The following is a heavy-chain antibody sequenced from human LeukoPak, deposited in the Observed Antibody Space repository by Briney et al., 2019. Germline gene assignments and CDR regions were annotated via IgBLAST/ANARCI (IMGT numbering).Heavy chain of an antibody. CDR3: AKRDDSGGNLVDL. Sequence: SETLSLTCTVSGGSIRSGSHYWAWIRQPPEKGLEWIGSIYYSGSTYYNPSLENRVTISIDTSKNHFSLKLSSLSAADTSVYYCAKRDDSGGNLVDLWGQGTLVTVS. V-gene: IGHV4-39*02. CDR2: IYYSGST. J-gene: IGHJ4*02. D-gene: IGHD3-22*01. CDR1: GGSIRSGSHY.